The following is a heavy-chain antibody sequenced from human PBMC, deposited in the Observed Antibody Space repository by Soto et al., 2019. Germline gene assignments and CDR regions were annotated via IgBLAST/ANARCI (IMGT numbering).Heavy chain of an antibody. V-gene: IGHV3-23*01. CDR3: ARAGEVPFNWFDP. J-gene: IGHJ5*02. CDR1: GFTFSNYA. CDR2: IGGRGVDT. D-gene: IGHD6-19*01. Sequence: EVQLLESGGGLVQPGGSLRLSCAASGFTFSNYAMSWVRQAPGKGLEWVSGIGGRGVDTYYADSVKGRFTISRDNSKNTLFLQINSLRDEATAVSYCARAGEVPFNWFDPWGQGTLVIVSS.